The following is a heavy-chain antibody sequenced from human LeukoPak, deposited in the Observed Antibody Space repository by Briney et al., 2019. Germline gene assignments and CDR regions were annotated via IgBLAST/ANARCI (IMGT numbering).Heavy chain of an antibody. V-gene: IGHV1-18*01. CDR3: ARDLGSDDIVVVPAALPGAFDI. CDR2: ISAYNGNT. Sequence: ASVKVSCKASGYTFTSYGISWVRQAPGQGLEWMGWISAYNGNTNYAQKLQGRVTMTTDTSTSTAYMELRSLRSDDTAVYYCARDLGSDDIVVVPAALPGAFDIWGQGTMVTVSS. CDR1: GYTFTSYG. D-gene: IGHD2-2*01. J-gene: IGHJ3*02.